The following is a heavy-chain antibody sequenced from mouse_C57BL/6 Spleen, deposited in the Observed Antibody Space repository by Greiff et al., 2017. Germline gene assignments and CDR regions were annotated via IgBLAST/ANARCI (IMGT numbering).Heavy chain of an antibody. D-gene: IGHD1-1*01. V-gene: IGHV5-4*01. J-gene: IGHJ2*01. CDR2: ISDGGSYT. CDR1: GFTFSSYA. CDR3: ARDHGYGSIYYFDY. Sequence: EVQLVESGGGLVKPGGSLKLSCAASGFTFSSYAMSWVRQTPEKRLEWVATISDGGSYTYYPDNVKGRFTISRDNAKNNLYLQMSHLKSEDTAMYYCARDHGYGSIYYFDYWGQGTTLTVSS.